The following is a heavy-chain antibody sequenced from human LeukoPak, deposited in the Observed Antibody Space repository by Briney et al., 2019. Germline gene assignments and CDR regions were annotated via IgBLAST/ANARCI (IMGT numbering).Heavy chain of an antibody. Sequence: GESLRLSCAASGFTVGSNYMSWVRQSPGKGLEWVSAMYITGSTHYAGSVKGRFTISRDNSKNALSLQMDSLRVEDTAVYYCAAAYCGGDCYSDNHYYFMDLWGKGTTVTVSS. D-gene: IGHD2-21*02. J-gene: IGHJ6*03. CDR2: MYITGST. V-gene: IGHV3-53*01. CDR1: GFTVGSNY. CDR3: AAAYCGGDCYSDNHYYFMDL.